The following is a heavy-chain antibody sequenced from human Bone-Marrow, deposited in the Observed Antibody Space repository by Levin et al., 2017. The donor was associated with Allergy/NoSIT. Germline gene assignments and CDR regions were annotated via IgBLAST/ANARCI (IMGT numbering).Heavy chain of an antibody. CDR1: GFRFSDYV. D-gene: IGHD2-21*01. Sequence: LSLTCAASGFRFSDYVMNWVRQAPGKGLEWVSVISGSGDNTYYADSVKGRFTISRDTSKNTLYLQMNSLSAEDTATYYCVRTPGAIVVTPYFDSWGRGTLVTVSS. V-gene: IGHV3-23*01. CDR2: ISGSGDNT. CDR3: VRTPGAIVVTPYFDS. J-gene: IGHJ4*02.